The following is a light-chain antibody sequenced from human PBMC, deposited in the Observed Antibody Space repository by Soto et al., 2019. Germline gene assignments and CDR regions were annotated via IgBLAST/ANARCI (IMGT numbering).Light chain of an antibody. Sequence: EIVMTQSAATVSMSPGERATLSCRASQGISSNLAWYQQKPGQAPRLLILGASTRATGIPARFSGSGSGTEFTLTISSLQSEDSAVYYCQQYVHWPPGAFGQGTKVDIK. CDR1: QGISSN. J-gene: IGKJ1*01. V-gene: IGKV3-15*01. CDR3: QQYVHWPPGA. CDR2: GAS.